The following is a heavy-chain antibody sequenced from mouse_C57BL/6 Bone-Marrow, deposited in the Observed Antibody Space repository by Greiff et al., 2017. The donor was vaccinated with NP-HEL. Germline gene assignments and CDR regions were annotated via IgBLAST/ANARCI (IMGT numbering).Heavy chain of an antibody. CDR3: AREGGLRRRTYAMDY. CDR2: INYGGSST. J-gene: IGHJ4*01. V-gene: IGHV5-16*01. Sequence: EVHLVESEGGLVQPGSSMKLSCTTSGFTFSDYYMAWVRQVPEKGLDWVANINYGGSSTYYLDSLKSRFIISRDNAKNILYLQMSSLKSEDTATYYCAREGGLRRRTYAMDYWGQGTSVTVSS. CDR1: GFTFSDYY. D-gene: IGHD2-4*01.